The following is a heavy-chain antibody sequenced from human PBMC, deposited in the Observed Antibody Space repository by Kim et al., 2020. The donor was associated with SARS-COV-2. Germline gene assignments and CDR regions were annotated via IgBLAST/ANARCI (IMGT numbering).Heavy chain of an antibody. J-gene: IGHJ6*02. Sequence: GGSLRLSCAASGFTFNNYSMNWVRQAPGKGLEWVSYITSSSSTIYYADSVKGRFTISRDNAKNSLYLQMNSLRDEDTAVYYCARDIDGEVATIGGRLDYYYYGMDVWGQGTTVTVS. CDR1: GFTFNNYS. CDR3: ARDIDGEVATIGGRLDYYYYGMDV. V-gene: IGHV3-48*02. CDR2: ITSSSSTI. D-gene: IGHD5-12*01.